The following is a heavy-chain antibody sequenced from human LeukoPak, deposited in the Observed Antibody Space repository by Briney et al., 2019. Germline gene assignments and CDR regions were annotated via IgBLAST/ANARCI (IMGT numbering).Heavy chain of an antibody. Sequence: GSLRLSCAASGFTVSSNYMSWVRQAPGKGLEWVSVIYSGGSTYYADSVKGRFTISRDNSKNTLYLQMNSLRAEDTAVYYCARGARFGELESYYFDYWGQGTLVTVSS. CDR3: ARGARFGELESYYFDY. J-gene: IGHJ4*02. D-gene: IGHD3-10*01. V-gene: IGHV3-66*01. CDR1: GFTVSSNY. CDR2: IYSGGST.